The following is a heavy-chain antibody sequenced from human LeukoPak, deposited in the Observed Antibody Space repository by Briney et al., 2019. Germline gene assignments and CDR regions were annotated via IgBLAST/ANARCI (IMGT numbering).Heavy chain of an antibody. J-gene: IGHJ4*02. Sequence: SETLSLTCTVSGGSISSYYWSWIRQPPGKGLEWIGNIYYSGSTNYNPSLKSRVTISLDMSKNQFSLKLSSVTAADTAVYYCARSPLYYYQSSGHYYFDYWGQGTLVIVSS. V-gene: IGHV4-59*01. CDR2: IYYSGST. CDR3: ARSPLYYYQSSGHYYFDY. CDR1: GGSISSYY. D-gene: IGHD3-22*01.